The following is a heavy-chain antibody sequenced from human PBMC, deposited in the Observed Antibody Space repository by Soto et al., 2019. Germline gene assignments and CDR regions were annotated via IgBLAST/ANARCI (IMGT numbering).Heavy chain of an antibody. CDR3: AIGTGLRYYPEY. V-gene: IGHV5-51*01. CDR2: IYPSDSDT. Sequence: GESLKISCQGSGYSFTSYWIGWVRQMPGKGLEWMGLIYPSDSDTRYSPSFQGQVTFSADRSINTGYLQWPTLKASDTAIYYCAIGTGLRYYPEYWGQGTLVTVSS. D-gene: IGHD1-26*01. CDR1: GYSFTSYW. J-gene: IGHJ4*02.